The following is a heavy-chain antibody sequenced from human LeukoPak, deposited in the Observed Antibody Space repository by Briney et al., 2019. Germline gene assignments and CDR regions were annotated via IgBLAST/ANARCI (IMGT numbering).Heavy chain of an antibody. CDR3: AKRGSSYWYFDL. Sequence: GGSLRLSCAASGFTVSSNYMSWVRQAPGKGLEWVSVIYTGETTYYADFVKGRFTIPRDNSKNTLYLQMNNLRAEDTAVYYCAKRGSSYWYFDLWGRGTLVTVSS. CDR1: GFTVSSNY. CDR2: IYTGETT. J-gene: IGHJ2*01. D-gene: IGHD3-16*01. V-gene: IGHV3-53*01.